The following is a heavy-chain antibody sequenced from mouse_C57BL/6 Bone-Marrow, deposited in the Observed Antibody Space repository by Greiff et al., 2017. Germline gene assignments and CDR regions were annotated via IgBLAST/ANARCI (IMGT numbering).Heavy chain of an antibody. Sequence: VQLQESGAELVRPGSSVKLSCKASGYTFTSYWMHWVKQRPIQGLEWIGNIDPSDSETHYNQKFKDKATLTVDKSSSTAYMQLSSLTSEDSAVYYCARSLYGSSSYYFDYWGQGTTLTVSS. V-gene: IGHV1-52*01. J-gene: IGHJ2*01. CDR1: GYTFTSYW. D-gene: IGHD1-1*01. CDR3: ARSLYGSSSYYFDY. CDR2: IDPSDSET.